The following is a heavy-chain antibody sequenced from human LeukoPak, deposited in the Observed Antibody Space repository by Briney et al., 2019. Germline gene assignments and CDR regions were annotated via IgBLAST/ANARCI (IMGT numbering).Heavy chain of an antibody. Sequence: SETLSLTCTVSGGSISSYYWSWIRQPPGKGLEWIGYIYYSGSTNYNPSLKSRVTISVDTSKNQFSLKLRSVTAADTAVYYCARLTGYSSESWFDPWGQGTLVTVSS. CDR1: GGSISSYY. CDR3: ARLTGYSSESWFDP. D-gene: IGHD3-9*01. V-gene: IGHV4-59*01. CDR2: IYYSGST. J-gene: IGHJ5*02.